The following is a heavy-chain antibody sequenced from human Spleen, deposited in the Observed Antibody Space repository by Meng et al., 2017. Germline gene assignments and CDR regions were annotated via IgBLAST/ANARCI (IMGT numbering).Heavy chain of an antibody. CDR3: AREVSGWYTPSFDY. CDR2: INAGNGNT. V-gene: IGHV1-3*01. Sequence: QVQLVQSGAEVKKPGASVNVSYKASGYTFTSSTVHWVRQAPGQRLEWMGWINAGNGNTKFSQKFQGRVTISRDTSASTAYLELSSLRSEDTAVYYCAREVSGWYTPSFDYWGQGTLVTVSS. J-gene: IGHJ4*02. CDR1: GYTFTSST. D-gene: IGHD6-19*01.